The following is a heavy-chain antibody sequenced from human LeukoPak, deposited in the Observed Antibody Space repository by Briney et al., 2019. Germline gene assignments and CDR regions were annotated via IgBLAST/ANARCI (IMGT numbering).Heavy chain of an antibody. J-gene: IGHJ4*02. D-gene: IGHD6-19*01. Sequence: SETLSLTCTVSGGSIGNNYWTWIRQPPGKGLEYIGYIYYTGATNYNPSLKSRVTISVDTSKSQFSLKLSSVTAADTAVYFCAKYGNSGWVIDNWGQGALVTVSS. V-gene: IGHV4-59*08. CDR3: AKYGNSGWVIDN. CDR1: GGSIGNNY. CDR2: IYYTGAT.